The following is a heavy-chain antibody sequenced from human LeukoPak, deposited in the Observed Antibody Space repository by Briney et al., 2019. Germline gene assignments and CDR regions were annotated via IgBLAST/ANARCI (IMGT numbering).Heavy chain of an antibody. CDR1: GGTFSSYA. D-gene: IGHD3-10*01. V-gene: IGHV1-69*13. J-gene: IGHJ4*02. CDR2: IIPIFGTA. CDR3: AREPHYGSGSYFFY. Sequence: SVKVSCKASGGTFSSYAISWVRQAPGQGLEWMGGIIPIFGTANYAQKFQGRVTITADESTSTAYMELSSLRSEDTAVYYCAREPHYGSGSYFFYWGQGTLVAVSS.